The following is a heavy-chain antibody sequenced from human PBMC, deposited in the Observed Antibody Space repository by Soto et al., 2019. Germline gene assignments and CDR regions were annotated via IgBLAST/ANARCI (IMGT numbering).Heavy chain of an antibody. CDR1: GFALSNYA. Sequence: GGSLRLSCVASGFALSNYAMHWVRQAPGKGLEWVALISFDGSTKYYADSVKGRFTISRDISKRTLYLQMISLRPEDTALYYCARVFGLLNGYFSYWGQGALVTVSS. J-gene: IGHJ4*02. V-gene: IGHV3-30-3*01. CDR3: ARVFGLLNGYFSY. CDR2: ISFDGSTK. D-gene: IGHD3-9*01.